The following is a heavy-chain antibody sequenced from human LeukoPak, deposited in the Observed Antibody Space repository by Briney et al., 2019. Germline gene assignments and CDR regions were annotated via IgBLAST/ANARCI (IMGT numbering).Heavy chain of an antibody. Sequence: SETLSLTCAVSGGSISSTKWWSWVRQPPGKGLEWIGEIYYSGSTNYNPSLKSRVTISADKSKNQFSLKLSSVTAADTAVYYCARGSSTFDYWGQGSLVTVSS. V-gene: IGHV4-4*02. CDR3: ARGSSTFDY. D-gene: IGHD6-13*01. CDR2: IYYSGST. J-gene: IGHJ4*02. CDR1: GGSISSTKW.